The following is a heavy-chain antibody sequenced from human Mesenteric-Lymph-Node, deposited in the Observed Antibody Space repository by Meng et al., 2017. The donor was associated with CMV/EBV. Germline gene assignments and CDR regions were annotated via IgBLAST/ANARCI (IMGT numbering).Heavy chain of an antibody. CDR1: GFTFSNCD. J-gene: IGHJ4*02. Sequence: GESLKISCAASGFTFSNCDMNWVRQAPGKGLEWVSFLSSSGTTIYYADSVKGRFTISRDNARNSLYLQMNSLRAEDTAVYYCAREGWAAANYFDYWGQGTLVTVSS. CDR3: AREGWAAANYFDY. D-gene: IGHD6-13*01. CDR2: LSSSGTTI. V-gene: IGHV3-48*03.